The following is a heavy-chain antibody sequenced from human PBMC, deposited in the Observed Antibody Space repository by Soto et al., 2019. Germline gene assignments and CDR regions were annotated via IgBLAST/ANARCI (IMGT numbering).Heavy chain of an antibody. J-gene: IGHJ6*04. CDR3: ARDLLLWFGESLDYYYGMDV. CDR1: GFTFSSYS. CDR2: ISSSSSTI. Sequence: VGSLRLSCAASGFTFSSYSMNWFRQAPVNGLEWVSYISSSSSTIYYADSVKGRFTISRDNAKNSLYLQMNSLRDEDTAVYYCARDLLLWFGESLDYYYGMDVWGKGTRVTVSS. V-gene: IGHV3-48*02. D-gene: IGHD3-10*01.